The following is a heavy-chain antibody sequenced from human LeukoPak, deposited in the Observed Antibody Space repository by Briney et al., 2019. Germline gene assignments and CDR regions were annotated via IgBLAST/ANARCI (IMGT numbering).Heavy chain of an antibody. V-gene: IGHV3-30*18. Sequence: PGGSLRLSCAVSKFSFSVYTMHWVRQAPGKGLEWVALISSYGSNKYYTDSVKGRFTISRDNSKNTLYLQMNSLRAEDTAVYYCAKDRTAGYDGLVDYWGQGTLVTVSS. J-gene: IGHJ4*02. CDR2: ISSYGSNK. CDR1: KFSFSVYT. D-gene: IGHD5-12*01. CDR3: AKDRTAGYDGLVDY.